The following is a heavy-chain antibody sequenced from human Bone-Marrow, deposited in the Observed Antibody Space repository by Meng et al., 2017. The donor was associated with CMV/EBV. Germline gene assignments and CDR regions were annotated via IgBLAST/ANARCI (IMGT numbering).Heavy chain of an antibody. J-gene: IGHJ4*02. CDR2: IRYDGSNK. V-gene: IGHV3-30*02. D-gene: IGHD3-16*02. CDR3: AKDPVYRANPGVYFDY. CDR1: GFTFSSYG. Sequence: GGSLRLSCAASGFTFSSYGMHWVRQAPGKGLEWVAFIRYDGSNKYYADSVKGRFTIPSDNSKNTLYLKMNSLRAEDTAVYYCAKDPVYRANPGVYFDYWGQGTLVTVSS.